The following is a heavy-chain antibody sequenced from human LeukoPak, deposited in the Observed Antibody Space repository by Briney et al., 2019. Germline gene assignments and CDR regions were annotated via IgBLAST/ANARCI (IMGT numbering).Heavy chain of an antibody. V-gene: IGHV3-23*01. J-gene: IGHJ6*02. CDR3: AKEYSYDGFREFYYYYYGMDV. D-gene: IGHD5-18*01. CDR2: ISGSGGST. CDR1: GFTFTSYS. Sequence: GGSLRLSCAASGFTFTSYSMNWVRQAPGKGLEWVSAISGSGGSTYYADSVKGRFTISRDNSKNTLYLQMNSLRAEDTAVYYCAKEYSYDGFREFYYYYYGMDVWGQGTTVTVSS.